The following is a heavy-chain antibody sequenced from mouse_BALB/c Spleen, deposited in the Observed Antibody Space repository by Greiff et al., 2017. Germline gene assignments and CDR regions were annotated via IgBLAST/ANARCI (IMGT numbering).Heavy chain of an antibody. J-gene: IGHJ2*01. CDR2: INPSTGYT. CDR3: ARNYYGSSYSFDY. D-gene: IGHD1-1*01. V-gene: IGHV1-7*01. CDR1: GYTFTSYW. Sequence: VQLQQSGAELAKPGASVKMSCKASGYTFTSYWMHWVKQRPGQGLEWIGYINPSTGYTEYNQKFKDKATLTADKSSSTAYMQLSSLTSEDSAVYYCARNYYGSSYSFDYWGQGTTLTVSS.